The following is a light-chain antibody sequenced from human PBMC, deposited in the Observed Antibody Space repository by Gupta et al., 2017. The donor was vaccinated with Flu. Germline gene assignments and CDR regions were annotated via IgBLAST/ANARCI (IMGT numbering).Light chain of an antibody. CDR3: QQYDNTPTT. J-gene: IGKJ2*01. Sequence: ERATLSCRASRTLSRDYLAWYQQKPGQAPRLLIYAASTRATGIPDRFDGSGSGTDFTLTISRLEPEDFAVYYCQQYDNTPTTFGQGTKLEMK. CDR1: RTLSRDY. CDR2: AAS. V-gene: IGKV3-20*01.